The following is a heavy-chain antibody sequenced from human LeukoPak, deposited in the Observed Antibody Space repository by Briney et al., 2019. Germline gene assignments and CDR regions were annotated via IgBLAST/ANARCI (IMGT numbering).Heavy chain of an antibody. Sequence: GGSLRLSCATSGFPFSDFSMTWVRQAPGKGLEWISTTNSGGTTTYHAESVKGRFTISRDNFKNALYLQMSSLRVEDTAIYYCAKQSYARSLGEGGPGTLVTVSS. V-gene: IGHV3-23*01. CDR1: GFPFSDFS. CDR2: TNSGGTTT. D-gene: IGHD3-10*02. J-gene: IGHJ4*02. CDR3: AKQSYARSLGE.